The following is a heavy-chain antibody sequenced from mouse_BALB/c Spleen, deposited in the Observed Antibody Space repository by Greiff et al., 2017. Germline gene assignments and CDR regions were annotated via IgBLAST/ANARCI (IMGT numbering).Heavy chain of an antibody. CDR1: GFNIKDTY. CDR2: IDPANGNT. CDR3: ARDDYYAMDY. V-gene: IGHV14-3*02. J-gene: IGHJ4*01. Sequence: VQLQQSGAELVKPGASVKLSCTASGFNIKDTYMHWVKQRPEQGLEWIGRIDPANGNTKYDPKFPGKATITADTSSNTAYLQLSSLTSEDTAVYYCARDDYYAMDYWGQGTSVTVSS.